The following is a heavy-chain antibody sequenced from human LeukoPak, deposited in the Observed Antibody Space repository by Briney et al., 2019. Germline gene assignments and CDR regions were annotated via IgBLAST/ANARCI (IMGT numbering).Heavy chain of an antibody. CDR2: IIPIFGTA. Sequence: SVKVSCNASGGTFSSYAISWVPQAPGQRLEWMGGIIPIFGTANYAQKFQGRVTITADESTSTAYMELSSLRSEDTAVYYCARGPCPIWSGCAGTPTDYWGQGTLVTVSS. CDR3: ARGPCPIWSGCAGTPTDY. D-gene: IGHD3-3*01. CDR1: GGTFSSYA. J-gene: IGHJ4*02. V-gene: IGHV1-69*13.